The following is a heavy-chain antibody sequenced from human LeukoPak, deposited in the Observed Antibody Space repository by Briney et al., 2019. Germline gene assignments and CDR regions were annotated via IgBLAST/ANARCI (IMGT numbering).Heavy chain of an antibody. V-gene: IGHV3-53*05. J-gene: IGHJ6*03. CDR3: AKDVMHYGSGRPFYMDV. Sequence: GGSLRLSCAASGFTVSSNYMSWVRQAPGKGLEWVSVIYSGGSTYYADSVKGRFTISRDNSKNTLYLQMNSLRVEDTAVYYCAKDVMHYGSGRPFYMDVWGKGTTVTISS. CDR2: IYSGGST. CDR1: GFTVSSNY. D-gene: IGHD3-10*01.